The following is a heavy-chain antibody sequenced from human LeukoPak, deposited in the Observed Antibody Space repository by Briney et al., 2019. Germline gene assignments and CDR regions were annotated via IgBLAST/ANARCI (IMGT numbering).Heavy chain of an antibody. CDR2: MNPNSGNT. D-gene: IGHD6-6*01. CDR1: GYTFTSYD. CDR3: ARVSGYSSSSRGNWFDP. V-gene: IGHV1-8*01. J-gene: IGHJ5*02. Sequence: APVKVSCKASGYTFTSYDINWVRQATGQGLEWMGWMNPNSGNTGYAQKFQGRVTMTRNTSISTAYMELSSLRSEDTAVYYCARVSGYSSSSRGNWFDPWGQGTLVTVSS.